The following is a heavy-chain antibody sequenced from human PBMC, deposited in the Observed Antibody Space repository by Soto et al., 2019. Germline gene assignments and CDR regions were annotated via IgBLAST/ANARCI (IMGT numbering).Heavy chain of an antibody. CDR2: INPNSGGT. V-gene: IGHV1-2*04. CDR1: GYTFTGYY. J-gene: IGHJ4*02. D-gene: IGHD2-15*01. Sequence: QVQLVQSGAEVKKPGASVKVSCKASGYTFTGYYMHWVRQAPGQGLEWMGWINPNSGGTNYAQKFQGWGTMTMDTSISTAYMEMSRLRSDDTAVYYCAILGGERGYCSGGSCPFDYWGQGTLVTVSS. CDR3: AILGGERGYCSGGSCPFDY.